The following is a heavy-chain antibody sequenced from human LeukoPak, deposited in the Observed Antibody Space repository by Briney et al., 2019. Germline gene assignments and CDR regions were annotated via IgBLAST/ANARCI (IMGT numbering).Heavy chain of an antibody. V-gene: IGHV4-4*07. D-gene: IGHD6-19*01. CDR3: ARRGWLVHYYYYYYMDV. CDR2: FYNEANS. Sequence: SETLSLTCSVSGASIRSYHWSWIRQPAGKGLEWIGRFYNEANSNYNPSLKSRVTISVDTSKNQFSLKLSSVTAADTAVYYCARRGWLVHYYYYYYMDVWGKGTTVTISS. CDR1: GASIRSYH. J-gene: IGHJ6*03.